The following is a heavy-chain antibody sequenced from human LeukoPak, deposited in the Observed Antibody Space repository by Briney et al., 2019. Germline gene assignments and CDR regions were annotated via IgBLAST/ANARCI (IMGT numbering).Heavy chain of an antibody. Sequence: GGSLRLSCVASGFTFSTYGMTWVRQAPGKGLEWVSSISGNDEGTCYADSVKGRFTISRDNSKNTLYLQMNSLRAEDTAVYYCAKRGPIYSASPGNYFDYWGQGTLVTVSS. CDR1: GFTFSTYG. D-gene: IGHD3-10*01. CDR2: ISGNDEGT. V-gene: IGHV3-23*01. J-gene: IGHJ4*02. CDR3: AKRGPIYSASPGNYFDY.